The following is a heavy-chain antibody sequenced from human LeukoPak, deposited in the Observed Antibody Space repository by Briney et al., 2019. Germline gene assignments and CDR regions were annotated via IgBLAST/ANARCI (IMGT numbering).Heavy chain of an antibody. Sequence: GGSLRLSCAASGFTFSSYSVNWVRQAPGKGLEWVSSISSSSSYIYYADSLKGRFTISRDNAKNSLYLQMNSLRAEDTAVYYCARDRDYYDSSGAIYWGQGTLVTVSS. CDR2: ISSSSSYI. V-gene: IGHV3-21*01. J-gene: IGHJ4*02. CDR3: ARDRDYYDSSGAIY. D-gene: IGHD3-22*01. CDR1: GFTFSSYS.